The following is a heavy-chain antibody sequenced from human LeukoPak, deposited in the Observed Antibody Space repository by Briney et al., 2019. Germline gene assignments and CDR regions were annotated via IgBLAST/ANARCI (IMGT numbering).Heavy chain of an antibody. CDR2: IIPIFGTA. CDR1: GGTFSSYA. V-gene: IGHV1-69*13. Sequence: SVKVSCKASGGTFSSYAISWVRQAPGQGLEWMGGIIPIFGTASYAQKFQGRVTITADESTSTAYMELSSLRSEDTAVYYCASGDGYNSAWFDPWGQGTLVTVSS. CDR3: ASGDGYNSAWFDP. J-gene: IGHJ5*02. D-gene: IGHD5-24*01.